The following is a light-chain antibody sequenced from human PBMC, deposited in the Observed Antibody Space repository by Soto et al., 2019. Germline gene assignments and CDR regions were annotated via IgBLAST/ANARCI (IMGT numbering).Light chain of an antibody. CDR1: QSISTW. CDR3: QPYNCYPRT. Sequence: DIRMTQSPSTLSASVGDRVTITGRASQSISTWLAWYQQKPGKAPTLLIYHASSLASGVPTRFSGTGSGTESPLTSSILQPDSGATLHCQPYNCYPRTFGQGPMVVIK. J-gene: IGKJ1*01. CDR2: HAS. V-gene: IGKV1-5*01.